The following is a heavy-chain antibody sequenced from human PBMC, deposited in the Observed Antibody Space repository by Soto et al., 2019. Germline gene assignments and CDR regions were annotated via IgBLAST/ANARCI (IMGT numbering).Heavy chain of an antibody. J-gene: IGHJ6*02. CDR2: IHHSGSI. D-gene: IGHD2-21*02. V-gene: IGHV4-30-4*08. CDR1: GGSISGDYYH. Sequence: QVQLQQSGPGLVKPSQTLSLTCTVSGGSISGDYYHWTWLRQSPEKGLEWIGYIHHSGSILYNPSLTRRLTISVDTSKHQFSLHLSSVTAADTAVYFCAREDDGGDTLDVWGQGTTVTVSS. CDR3: AREDDGGDTLDV.